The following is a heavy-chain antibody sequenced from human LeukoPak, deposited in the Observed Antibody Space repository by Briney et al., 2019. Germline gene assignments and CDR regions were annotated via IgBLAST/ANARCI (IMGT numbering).Heavy chain of an antibody. J-gene: IGHJ4*02. CDR3: ARGGSRLSMGY. CDR1: GYTFTGYY. V-gene: IGHV1-18*04. Sequence: ASVKVSCKASGYTFTGYYMHWVRQAPGQGLEWMGWINPNSGNTNYAQKLQGRVTMTTDTSTSTAYMELRSLRSDDTAVYYCARGGSRLSMGYWGQGTLVTVSS. D-gene: IGHD4/OR15-4a*01. CDR2: INPNSGNT.